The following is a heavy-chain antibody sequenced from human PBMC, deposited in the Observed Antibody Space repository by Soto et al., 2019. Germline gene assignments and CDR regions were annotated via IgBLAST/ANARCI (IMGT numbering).Heavy chain of an antibody. J-gene: IGHJ4*02. Sequence: ASVKVSCKASGYTLTSYYMHWVRQAPGQGLEWMGIINPSGGSTTYAQKFQGRVTMTRDTSTSTVYMEVSSLRSEDTAVYYCARATSTPKKGFDYWGQGTLVTVSS. CDR2: INPSGGST. CDR1: GYTLTSYY. V-gene: IGHV1-46*01. CDR3: ARATSTPKKGFDY.